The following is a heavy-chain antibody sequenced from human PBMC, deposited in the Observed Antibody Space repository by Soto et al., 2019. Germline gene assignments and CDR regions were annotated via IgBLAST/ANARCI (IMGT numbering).Heavy chain of an antibody. Sequence: QITLKESGPTLVKPTQTLTLTCTFSGFSLSTDGVGVGWIRQPPGKALEWLALIYWDDDQRYSPSLKTRLTTTKDTSKNQVVLTMTNMDTVDTATYSCAHAYGGTTWPNDAFDVWGQGTVVTVSS. CDR3: AHAYGGTTWPNDAFDV. D-gene: IGHD3-16*01. CDR1: GFSLSTDGVG. CDR2: IYWDDDQ. V-gene: IGHV2-5*02. J-gene: IGHJ3*01.